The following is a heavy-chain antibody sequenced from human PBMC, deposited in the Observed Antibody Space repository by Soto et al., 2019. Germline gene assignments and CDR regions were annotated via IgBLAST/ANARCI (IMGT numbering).Heavy chain of an antibody. Sequence: QVLLQESGPGLMKPSQTLSLTCTVSGLTISSASYYWSWIRQHPGKGLEWVGNIYYNGSTCYSPFLRSRVTLWVDNSKNQFSLRLASVTAADTAVYYCARYRISGSWSKFDYWGQGTLVTVSS. CDR2: IYYNGST. D-gene: IGHD6-13*01. CDR3: ARYRISGSWSKFDY. CDR1: GLTISSASYY. V-gene: IGHV4-31*03. J-gene: IGHJ4*02.